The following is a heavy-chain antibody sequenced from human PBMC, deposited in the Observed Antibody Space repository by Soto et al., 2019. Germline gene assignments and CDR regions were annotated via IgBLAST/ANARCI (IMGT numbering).Heavy chain of an antibody. D-gene: IGHD3-10*01. CDR2: IIPILGIA. CDR3: ANMVRGSAGDY. J-gene: IGHJ4*02. Sequence: GASVKVSCKASGGTFSSYTISWVRQAPGQGLEWMGRIIPILGIANYAQKFQGRVTITADKSTSTAYMELSSLRSEDTAVYYCANMVRGSAGDYWGQGTLVTVSS. CDR1: GGTFSSYT. V-gene: IGHV1-69*02.